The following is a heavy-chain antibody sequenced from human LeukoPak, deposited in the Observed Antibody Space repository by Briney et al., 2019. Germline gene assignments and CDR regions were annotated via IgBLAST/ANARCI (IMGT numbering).Heavy chain of an antibody. CDR3: ARERLARFPYFDY. CDR2: IIPVFGTP. V-gene: IGHV1-69*06. J-gene: IGHJ4*02. D-gene: IGHD3-3*01. Sequence: VASVKVSCKTSGGTFSNSGISWVRQAPGQGPEWMGGIIPVFGTPNYAQKFQGRLTITADRSTTTAYMELSSLTSDDTAVYYCARERLARFPYFDYWGQGTPVAVSS. CDR1: GGTFSNSG.